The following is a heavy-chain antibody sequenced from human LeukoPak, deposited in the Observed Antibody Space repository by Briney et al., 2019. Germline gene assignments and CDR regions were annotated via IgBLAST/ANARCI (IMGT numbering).Heavy chain of an antibody. CDR3: TKGVRGGYSTFDY. D-gene: IGHD2-21*01. CDR1: GGSISSSSYY. CDR2: IYYSGST. Sequence: PSETLSLTCTVSGGSISSSSYYWGWIRQPPGKGLEWIGSIYYSGSTYYNPSLKSRVTISVDTSKNQFSLKLSSVTAADTAVYYCTKGVRGGYSTFDYWGQGTLVTVSS. J-gene: IGHJ4*02. V-gene: IGHV4-39*01.